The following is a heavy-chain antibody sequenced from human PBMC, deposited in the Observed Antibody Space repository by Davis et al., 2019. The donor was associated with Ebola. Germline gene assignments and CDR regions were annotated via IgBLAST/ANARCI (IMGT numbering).Heavy chain of an antibody. CDR2: MYYTGST. D-gene: IGHD3-10*01. V-gene: IGHV4-61*01. CDR3: AGEMRPYGSGTSKYY. J-gene: IGHJ4*02. CDR1: GGSVSSGSYY. Sequence: PSETLSLTCSVSGGSVSSGSYYWSWIRQPPGKGLEWIGYMYYTGSTNYNPSLRSRVTISVDTSKNQFSLILSAVTAADTAVYYCAGEMRPYGSGTSKYYWGQGTQVTVSS.